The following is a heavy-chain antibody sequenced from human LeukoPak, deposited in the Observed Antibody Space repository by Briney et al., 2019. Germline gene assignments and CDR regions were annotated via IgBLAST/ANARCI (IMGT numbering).Heavy chain of an antibody. J-gene: IGHJ4*02. CDR2: ISYDGSNK. D-gene: IGHD4-17*01. Sequence: GGSLRLSGAASGFTFSSYAMHWVRQAPGKGLEWVAVISYDGSNKYYADSVKGRFTISRDNSKNTLYLQMNSLRAEDTAVYYCARGNDYGDYVYWGQGTLVTVSS. V-gene: IGHV3-30-3*01. CDR1: GFTFSSYA. CDR3: ARGNDYGDYVY.